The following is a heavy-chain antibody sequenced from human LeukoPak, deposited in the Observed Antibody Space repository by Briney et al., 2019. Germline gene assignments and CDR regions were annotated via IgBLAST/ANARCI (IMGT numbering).Heavy chain of an antibody. CDR3: ARDAQYYYDSSGYYYYYYGMDV. CDR1: GFTFSSYS. D-gene: IGHD3-22*01. CDR2: ISSSSSYI. J-gene: IGHJ6*02. Sequence: GGSLRLSCAASGFTFSSYSMNWVRQAPGKGLEWVSSISSSSSYIYYADSVKGRFTISRDKAKNSLYLQMNSLRAEDTAVYYCARDAQYYYDSSGYYYYYYGMDVWGQGTTVTVSS. V-gene: IGHV3-21*01.